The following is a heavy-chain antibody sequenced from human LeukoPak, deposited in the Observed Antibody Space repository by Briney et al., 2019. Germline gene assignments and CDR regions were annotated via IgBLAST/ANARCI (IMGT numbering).Heavy chain of an antibody. CDR1: GGSFSGYY. V-gene: IGHV4-34*01. D-gene: IGHD3-22*01. J-gene: IGHJ4*02. Sequence: PSETLSLTCAVYGGSFSGYYWSWIRQPPGKGLEWIGEVNHSGSTNYNPSLKSRVTISVDTSKNQFSLKLSSVTAADTAVYYCARVFYDSSDYWGQGTLVTVSS. CDR3: ARVFYDSSDY. CDR2: VNHSGST.